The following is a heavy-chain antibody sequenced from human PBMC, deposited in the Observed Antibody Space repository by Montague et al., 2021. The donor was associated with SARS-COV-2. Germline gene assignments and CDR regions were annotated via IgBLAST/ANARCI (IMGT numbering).Heavy chain of an antibody. D-gene: IGHD3-16*02. CDR3: ARSAWGGYRDAFDI. J-gene: IGHJ3*02. Sequence: SLRLSWAASGFTFSSYAMHWVRQAPGKGLEWVAVISYDGSNKYYADSVKGRFTISRDNSKNTLYLQMNSLRAEDTAVYYCARSAWGGYRDAFDIWGQGTMVTVSS. CDR2: ISYDGSNK. CDR1: GFTFSSYA. V-gene: IGHV3-30-3*01.